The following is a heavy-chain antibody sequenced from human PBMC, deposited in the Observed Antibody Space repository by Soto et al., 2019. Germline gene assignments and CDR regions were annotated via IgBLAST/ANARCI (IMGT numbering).Heavy chain of an antibody. D-gene: IGHD2-21*02. V-gene: IGHV4-34*01. CDR1: GGSFSGYY. CDR2: INHSGST. Sequence: SETLSLTCAVYGGSFSGYYWSWIRQPPGKGLEWIGEINHSGSTNYNPSLKSRVTISVDTSKNQFSLKRSSVTAADTAVYYCASNCGGDCYYFDYWGQGTLVTVSS. J-gene: IGHJ4*02. CDR3: ASNCGGDCYYFDY.